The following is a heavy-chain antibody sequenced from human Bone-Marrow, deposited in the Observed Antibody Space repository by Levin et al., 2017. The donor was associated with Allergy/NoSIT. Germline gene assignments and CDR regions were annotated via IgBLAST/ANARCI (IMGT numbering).Heavy chain of an antibody. V-gene: IGHV4-39*01. J-gene: IGHJ4*02. CDR3: ARHLGHEDYIWGSYRGDHDYFDY. D-gene: IGHD3-16*02. Sequence: PSETLSLTCTVSNGSISSSIYYWGWIRQPPGKGLEYVGSIYYSGDTFYNPSLRSRVTISVDTSKNQFSLKLSSVTAADTAVYYCARHLGHEDYIWGSYRGDHDYFDYGGQGAPVTVSS. CDR1: NGSISSSIYY. CDR2: IYYSGDT.